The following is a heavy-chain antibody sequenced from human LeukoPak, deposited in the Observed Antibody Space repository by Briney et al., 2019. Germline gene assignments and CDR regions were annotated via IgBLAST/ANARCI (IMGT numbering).Heavy chain of an antibody. V-gene: IGHV3-48*03. CDR2: ISSSGSTI. CDR3: ARIGGSSGSSGFDY. D-gene: IGHD3-10*01. CDR1: GFTFSSYE. J-gene: IGHJ4*02. Sequence: PGGSLRLSCAASGFTFSSYEMNWVRQAPGKGLEWVSYISSSGSTIYYADSVKGRFTISRDNAKNSPYLQMNSLRAEDTAVYYCARIGGSSGSSGFDYWGQGTLVTVSS.